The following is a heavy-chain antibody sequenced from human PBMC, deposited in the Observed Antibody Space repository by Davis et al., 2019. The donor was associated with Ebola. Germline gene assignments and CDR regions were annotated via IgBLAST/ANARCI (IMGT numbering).Heavy chain of an antibody. J-gene: IGHJ4*02. V-gene: IGHV1-3*01. D-gene: IGHD3-16*01. Sequence: ASVKVSCKASGYTFTSYAMHWLRQAPGQRLEWMGWINAGNGNTKYSQKFQGRVTITRDTSASTAYMELSSLRSEDTAVYYCARGGGGVALNHFDYWGQGTLVTVSS. CDR2: INAGNGNT. CDR1: GYTFTSYA. CDR3: ARGGGGVALNHFDY.